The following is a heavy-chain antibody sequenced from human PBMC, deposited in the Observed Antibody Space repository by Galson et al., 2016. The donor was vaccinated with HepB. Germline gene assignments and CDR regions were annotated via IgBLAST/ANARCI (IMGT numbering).Heavy chain of an antibody. CDR1: GFPFSSYS. CDR3: ASDTLVVSRGVIFYMDV. J-gene: IGHJ6*03. D-gene: IGHD3-10*01. V-gene: IGHV3-21*01. Sequence: SLRLSCAASGFPFSSYSMNWVRQAPGKGLEWVSSISGSYYTNYADSVKGRFIISRDNAKNSVYLQINSLRAEDTAVYYCASDTLVVSRGVIFYMDVWGKGTTVTVAS. CDR2: ISGSYYT.